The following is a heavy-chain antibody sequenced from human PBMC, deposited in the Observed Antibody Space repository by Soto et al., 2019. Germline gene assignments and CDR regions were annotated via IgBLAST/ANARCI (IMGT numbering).Heavy chain of an antibody. D-gene: IGHD3-9*01. Sequence: ASLKVSCKGSGYIFTSYGITWVRQAPGQGLEWMGWISTYNGNTNYAQKFQDRVTMTTDTSTSTAYMELRSLRSDDTAVYYCARDLIVTGTYFDYWGQGTLVTVSS. J-gene: IGHJ4*02. CDR3: ARDLIVTGTYFDY. CDR2: ISTYNGNT. CDR1: GYIFTSYG. V-gene: IGHV1-18*04.